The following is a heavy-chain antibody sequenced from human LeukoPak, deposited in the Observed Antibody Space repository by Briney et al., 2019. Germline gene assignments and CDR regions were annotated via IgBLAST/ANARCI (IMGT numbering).Heavy chain of an antibody. CDR2: IPDGSSNT. CDR3: AKGGPGIAAGRFDY. Sequence: GGSLRLSCAASGFTFSSYAMSWVRQTPGKGLEWVSTIPDGSSNTYYADSVKGRFTISRDNSKNTLYLQMNSLRAEDTAVYYCAKGGPGIAAGRFDYWGQGTLVTVSS. J-gene: IGHJ4*02. V-gene: IGHV3-23*01. CDR1: GFTFSSYA. D-gene: IGHD6-13*01.